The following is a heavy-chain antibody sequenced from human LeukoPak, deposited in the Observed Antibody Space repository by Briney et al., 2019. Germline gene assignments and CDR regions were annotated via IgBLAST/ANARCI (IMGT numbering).Heavy chain of an antibody. J-gene: IGHJ4*02. V-gene: IGHV4-59*01. Sequence: PSETLSLTCTVSGGSISSYYRSWIRQPPGKGLEWIGYIYYSGSTNYSPSLKSRVTISVDTSKNQFSLKLISVTAADTAVYYCARGQVVVRWAYYFDYWGQGTLVTVSS. CDR3: ARGQVVVRWAYYFDY. CDR2: IYYSGST. D-gene: IGHD3-22*01. CDR1: GGSISSYY.